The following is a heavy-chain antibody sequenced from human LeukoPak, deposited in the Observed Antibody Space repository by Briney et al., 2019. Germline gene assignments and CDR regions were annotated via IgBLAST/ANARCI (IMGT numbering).Heavy chain of an antibody. CDR2: IYYSGST. CDR3: ARVGGRLIDY. J-gene: IGHJ4*02. V-gene: IGHV4-59*01. Sequence: SETLSLTCTVSGGSISSYYWSWIRQPPGKGLEWIGYIYYSGSTNYNPSPKSRVTISVDTSKNQFSLKLSSVTAADTAVYYCARVGGRLIDYWGQGTLVTVSS. D-gene: IGHD2-8*01. CDR1: GGSISSYY.